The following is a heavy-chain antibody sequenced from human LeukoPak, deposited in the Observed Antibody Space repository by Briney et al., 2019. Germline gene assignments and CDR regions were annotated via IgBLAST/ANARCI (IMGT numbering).Heavy chain of an antibody. CDR2: IYYSGST. J-gene: IGHJ6*03. D-gene: IGHD1-14*01. CDR1: GGSISSSSYY. V-gene: IGHV4-39*07. Sequence: SETLSLTCTVSGGSISSSSYYWGWIRQPPGKGLEWIGSIYYSGSTYYNPSLKSRVTISVDTSKNQFSLKLSSVTAADTAVYYCAREHPDYYYYYMDVWGKGTTVTVSS. CDR3: AREHPDYYYYYMDV.